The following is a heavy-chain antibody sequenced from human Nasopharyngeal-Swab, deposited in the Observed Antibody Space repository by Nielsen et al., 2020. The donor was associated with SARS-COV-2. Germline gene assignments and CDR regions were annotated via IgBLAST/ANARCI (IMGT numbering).Heavy chain of an antibody. CDR2: ISSSSSYI. V-gene: IGHV3-21*01. D-gene: IGHD1-26*01. CDR1: GFTFSSYS. CDR3: ARGGGSYLHFDY. J-gene: IGHJ4*02. Sequence: GGSLRLSCAASGFTFSSYSMNWVRQAPGKGLEWVSSISSSSSYIYYADSVKGRFTISRDNAKNSLYLQMNSLRAEDTAVYCCARGGGSYLHFDYWGQGTLVTVSS.